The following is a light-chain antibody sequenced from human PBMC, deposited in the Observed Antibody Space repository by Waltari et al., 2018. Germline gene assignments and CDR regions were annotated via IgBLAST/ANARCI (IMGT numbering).Light chain of an antibody. CDR1: SSDVGGYNY. CDR3: SSYAGSNIV. V-gene: IGLV2-8*01. J-gene: IGLJ1*01. CDR2: EVS. Sequence: QSALTQPPSASGSPGQSVTISCTGTSSDVGGYNYVSWYQQHPDKAPKVMIYEVSKRPSGVPDRFSGSKSGNTASLTVSGLQTEDEADYYCSSYAGSNIVFGTGTKVTVL.